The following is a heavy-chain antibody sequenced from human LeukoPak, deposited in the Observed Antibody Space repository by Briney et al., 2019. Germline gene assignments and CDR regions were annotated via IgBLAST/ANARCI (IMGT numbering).Heavy chain of an antibody. CDR2: INTDGSSI. D-gene: IGHD2-2*02. CDR3: ARSRGRYCSSTTCYTGAFDI. J-gene: IGHJ3*02. CDR1: GLTSNTYW. V-gene: IGHV3-74*01. Sequence: GGSLRPSCGASGLTSNTYWMHWVRQAPGKGPMWVSRINTDGSSISYADSVKGRFTISRDNAKNTLYLQMNSLRVEDTAVYYCARSRGRYCSSTTCYTGAFDIWGPGTMVTVSS.